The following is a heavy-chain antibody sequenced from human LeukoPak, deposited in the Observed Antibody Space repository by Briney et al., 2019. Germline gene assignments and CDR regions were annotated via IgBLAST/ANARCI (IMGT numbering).Heavy chain of an antibody. CDR1: GGSISSHH. J-gene: IGHJ5*02. CDR3: ARALGSSGRYSSDP. D-gene: IGHD6-19*01. V-gene: IGHV4-59*11. CDR2: VYNSGTT. Sequence: NPSETLSLTCSVSGGSISSHHWSWIRQFPGKGLEWIGYVYNSGTTNYNPPLKSRVTISVDTSKNQFSLNLGSVTAADTAVYYCARALGSSGRYSSDPWGQGTLVTVSS.